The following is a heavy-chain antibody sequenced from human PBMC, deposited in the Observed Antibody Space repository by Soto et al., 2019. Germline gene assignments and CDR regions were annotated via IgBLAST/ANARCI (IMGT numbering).Heavy chain of an antibody. D-gene: IGHD1-7*01. J-gene: IGHJ4*02. CDR3: ARGAPAVELPFDH. CDR1: GYTLTNYD. CDR2: FNPRGGST. V-gene: IGHV1-46*01. Sequence: ASVKVSCKASGYTLTNYDMHWVRQAPGQGLEWMGIFNPRGGSTSLAQEFQGRVTFTWDTSTATVYMEMNSLRSEDAAVYFCARGAPAVELPFDHWGQGTLVTVSS.